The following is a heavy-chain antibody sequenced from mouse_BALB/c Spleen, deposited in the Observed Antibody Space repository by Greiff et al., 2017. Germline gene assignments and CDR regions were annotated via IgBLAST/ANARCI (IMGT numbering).Heavy chain of an antibody. D-gene: IGHD2-1*01. CDR1: GFTFSDYG. Sequence: EVQLQESGGGLVQPGGSRKLSCAASGFTFSDYGMAWVRQAPGKGPEWVAFISNLAYSIYYADTVTGRFTISRENAKNTLYLEMSSLRSEDTAMYYCARVDSTTRGFAYWGQGTLVTVSA. CDR2: ISNLAYSI. J-gene: IGHJ3*01. V-gene: IGHV5-15*02. CDR3: ARVDSTTRGFAY.